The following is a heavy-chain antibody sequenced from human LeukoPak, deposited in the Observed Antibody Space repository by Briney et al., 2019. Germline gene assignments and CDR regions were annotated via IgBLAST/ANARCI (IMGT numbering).Heavy chain of an antibody. V-gene: IGHV1-2*02. Sequence: ASVKVSCKASGYTFTGYYMHWVRQAPGQGLEWMGWINPNSGGTNYAQKFQGRVTMTRDTSISTAYMELSRLRSDDTAVYYCARDSNGDLDPYYFDYWGQGTLVTVSS. D-gene: IGHD4-17*01. J-gene: IGHJ4*02. CDR2: INPNSGGT. CDR3: ARDSNGDLDPYYFDY. CDR1: GYTFTGYY.